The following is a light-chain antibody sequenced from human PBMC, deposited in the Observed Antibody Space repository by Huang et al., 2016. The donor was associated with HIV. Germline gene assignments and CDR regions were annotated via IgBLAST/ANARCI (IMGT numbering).Light chain of an antibody. V-gene: IGKV3-15*01. CDR2: DTS. Sequence: IVMTQSPATLSVSPGERATLSCRASQSISSNLVWYQQKPGQAPRLLIYDTSGRTTGVPARFSGSGSGTDFTLTISSLQSEDFAVYYCQQYGNWPPWTFGQGTKVEMK. J-gene: IGKJ1*01. CDR3: QQYGNWPPWT. CDR1: QSISSN.